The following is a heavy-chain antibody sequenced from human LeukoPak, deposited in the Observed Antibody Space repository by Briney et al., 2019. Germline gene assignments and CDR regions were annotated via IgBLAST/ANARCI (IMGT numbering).Heavy chain of an antibody. CDR1: GFTFGDYA. CDR3: SRFYSSGWASGAFDI. D-gene: IGHD3-22*01. Sequence: GRSLRLSCRASGFTFGDYAMSWVRQAPGKGLEWIGFIRNKPNGETTEYAASVKGRFTISRDDSKSIAHLQMNSLKSEDTAVYYCSRFYSSGWASGAFDIWGQGTMVTVSS. CDR2: IRNKPNGETT. J-gene: IGHJ3*02. V-gene: IGHV3-49*04.